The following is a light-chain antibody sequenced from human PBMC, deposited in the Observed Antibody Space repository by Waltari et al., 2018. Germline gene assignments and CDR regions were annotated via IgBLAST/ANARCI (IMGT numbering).Light chain of an antibody. Sequence: QTVVTQEPSLSVSPGGTVTLTCGLSSGSVSTTYYPSWYQQAPGQAPRTPIFDTNTRSSGVPVRFSASILDNTASRTITWAQADDESDYYCVLSMGSGIWVFGGGTKLTVL. J-gene: IGLJ3*02. CDR1: SGSVSTTYY. V-gene: IGLV8-61*01. CDR2: DTN. CDR3: VLSMGSGIWV.